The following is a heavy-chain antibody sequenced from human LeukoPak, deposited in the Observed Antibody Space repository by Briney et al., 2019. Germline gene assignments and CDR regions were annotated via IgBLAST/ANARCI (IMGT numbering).Heavy chain of an antibody. V-gene: IGHV1-2*02. D-gene: IGHD3-22*01. CDR2: INPNSGGT. Sequence: GASVKVSCKASGGTFSSYAISWVRQAPGQGLEWMGWINPNSGGTNYAQKFQGRVTMTRDTSISTAYMELSRLRSDDTAVYYCARDYYDSSGYYYLLLYYFDYWGQGTLVTVSS. J-gene: IGHJ4*02. CDR3: ARDYYDSSGYYYLLLYYFDY. CDR1: GGTFSSYA.